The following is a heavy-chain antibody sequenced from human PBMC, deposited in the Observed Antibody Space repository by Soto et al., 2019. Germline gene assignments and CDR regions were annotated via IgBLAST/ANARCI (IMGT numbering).Heavy chain of an antibody. V-gene: IGHV4-31*03. D-gene: IGHD3-10*01. CDR1: GGSISSGGYY. Sequence: QVQLQESGPGLVKPSQTLSLTCTVSGGSISSGGYYWSWIRQHPGKGLEWIGYIYYSGSTYYNPSLKRRVTISVDTSKNQFSLKLSSVTAADTAVYYCASSRGVLWFGNYYYYGMDVWGQGSTVTVSS. J-gene: IGHJ6*02. CDR2: IYYSGST. CDR3: ASSRGVLWFGNYYYYGMDV.